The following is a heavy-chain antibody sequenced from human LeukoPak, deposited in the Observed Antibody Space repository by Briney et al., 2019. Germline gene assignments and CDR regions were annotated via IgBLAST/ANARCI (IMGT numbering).Heavy chain of an antibody. CDR3: VRDQYSYAHAAH. CDR1: GFTVSSNY. V-gene: IGHV3-66*01. Sequence: GGSLRLSCAASGFTVSSNYMSWVRQAPGKGLEWVSVIYSGGTTYYADSVKGRFTISRDNSKNTLHLQMNSLRAEDTAVYYCVRDQYSYAHAAHWGQGTLVTVSS. CDR2: IYSGGTT. D-gene: IGHD5-18*01. J-gene: IGHJ4*02.